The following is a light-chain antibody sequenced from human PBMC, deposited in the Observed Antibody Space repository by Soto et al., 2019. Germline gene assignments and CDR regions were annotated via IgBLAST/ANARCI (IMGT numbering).Light chain of an antibody. CDR3: CSYAGSYTFV. J-gene: IGLJ1*01. Sequence: QSVLTQPRSVSGSPGQSVTISCTGTASDVGGYSYVSWYQQHPGKVPKLIIYDVSKWPSGVPDRFSGSKSGNTASLTISGLQAEDEGDYYCCSYAGSYTFVFSTGTKVTLL. V-gene: IGLV2-11*01. CDR2: DVS. CDR1: ASDVGGYSY.